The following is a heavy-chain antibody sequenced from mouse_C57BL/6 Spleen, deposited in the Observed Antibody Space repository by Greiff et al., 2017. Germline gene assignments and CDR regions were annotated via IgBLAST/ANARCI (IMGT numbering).Heavy chain of an antibody. D-gene: IGHD2-4*01. CDR3: ARSVYCYYDAYAMGY. V-gene: IGHV1-72*01. CDR1: GYNFTSYW. J-gene: IGHJ4*01. Sequence: VQLQQPGAELVKPGASVKLSCKASGYNFTSYWMHWVKQRPGRGLEWIGRIDPNSGGTKYNEKFKSKATMTVDKPASTAYMQLISLTSEDASVYYCARSVYCYYDAYAMGYWGQVASVTVSS. CDR2: IDPNSGGT.